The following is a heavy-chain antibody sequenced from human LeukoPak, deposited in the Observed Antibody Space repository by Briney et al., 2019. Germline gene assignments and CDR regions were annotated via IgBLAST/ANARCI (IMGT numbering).Heavy chain of an antibody. CDR2: ISGDGGRT. D-gene: IGHD4-23*01. CDR1: GFTFDDYA. CDR3: AKGGTVVTPLGSWYFDL. V-gene: IGHV3-43*02. J-gene: IGHJ2*01. Sequence: PGRTLRLSCAASGFTFDDYAMHWVRHAPGKGLEWVSLISGDGGRTYYADSVKGRFTISRDNSKNSLYLQMNSLRTEDTALYYCAKGGTVVTPLGSWYFDLWGRGTLVTVSS.